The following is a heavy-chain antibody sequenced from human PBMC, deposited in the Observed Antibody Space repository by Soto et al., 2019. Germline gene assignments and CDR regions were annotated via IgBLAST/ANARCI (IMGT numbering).Heavy chain of an antibody. CDR3: ARVSSSSAYYDYGMDV. V-gene: IGHV1-2*02. CDR1: GYTFTGYY. J-gene: IGHJ6*02. D-gene: IGHD6-6*01. Sequence: QVQLVQSGAEVKKPGASVKVSCKASGYTFTGYYMHWVRQAPGQGLEWMGWINPNSGGTNYAQKFQGRVTMTRDTSISTAYMELSRLRSDDTAVYYCARVSSSSAYYDYGMDVWGQGTTVTVSS. CDR2: INPNSGGT.